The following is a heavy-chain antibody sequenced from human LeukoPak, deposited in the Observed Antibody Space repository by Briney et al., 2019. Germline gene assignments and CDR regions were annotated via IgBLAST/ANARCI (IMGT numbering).Heavy chain of an antibody. CDR3: ARDGRSGYPDDAFDI. D-gene: IGHD3-22*01. J-gene: IGHJ3*02. CDR2: IWYDGSNE. Sequence: PGGSLRLSCAASGFTFRNYGMHWVRQAPGKGLEWVAVIWYDGSNEDYGDSVKGRFTISRDNSKNTLYLQMNSLRAEDTAVYYCARDGRSGYPDDAFDIWGQGTMVTVSS. CDR1: GFTFRNYG. V-gene: IGHV3-33*01.